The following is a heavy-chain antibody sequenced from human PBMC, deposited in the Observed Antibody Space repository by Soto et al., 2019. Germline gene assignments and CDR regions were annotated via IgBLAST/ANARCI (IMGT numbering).Heavy chain of an antibody. J-gene: IGHJ5*02. D-gene: IGHD1-1*01. V-gene: IGHV3-23*01. CDR3: ARVFYHATVSGTTVFYSHSDT. Sequence: GGSLRLSCAASGFTFSSYAMSWVRQAPGKGLEWVSAISGTGDSAYYADSVKGRFTISRDKSQNTLYLQMHSLRAEDTAVYYCARVFYHATVSGTTVFYSHSDTWGQGTLVTVSS. CDR1: GFTFSSYA. CDR2: ISGTGDSA.